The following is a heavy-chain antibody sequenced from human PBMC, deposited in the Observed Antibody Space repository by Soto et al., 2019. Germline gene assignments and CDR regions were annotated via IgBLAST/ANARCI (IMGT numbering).Heavy chain of an antibody. CDR2: ISGSGGST. D-gene: IGHD1-1*01. V-gene: IGHV3-23*01. J-gene: IGHJ4*02. Sequence: GGSLRLSCAASGFTFSSYAMSWVRQAPGKGLEWVSAISGSGGSTYYADSVKGRFTISRDNSKNTLYLQMNSLRAEDTAVYYCAKFGRTGTSLVSDFEYWGQGILVTVSS. CDR3: AKFGRTGTSLVSDFEY. CDR1: GFTFSSYA.